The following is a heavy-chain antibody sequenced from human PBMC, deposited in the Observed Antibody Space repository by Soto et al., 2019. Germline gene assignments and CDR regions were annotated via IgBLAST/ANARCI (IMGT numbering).Heavy chain of an antibody. D-gene: IGHD3-3*01. V-gene: IGHV4-39*01. CDR1: GGSISSSSYY. CDR3: ASSYYDFWSGLRGPYDY. CDR2: IYYSGST. Sequence: SETLSLTCTVSGGSISSSSYYWGWIRQPPGKGLEWIGSIYYSGSTYYNPSLKSRVTISVDTSKNQFSLKLSSVTAADTAVYYCASSYYDFWSGLRGPYDYWGQGTLVTSPQ. J-gene: IGHJ4*02.